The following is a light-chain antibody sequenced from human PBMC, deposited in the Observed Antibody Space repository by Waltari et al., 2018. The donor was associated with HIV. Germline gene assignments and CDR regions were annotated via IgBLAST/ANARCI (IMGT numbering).Light chain of an antibody. V-gene: IGLV1-51*02. CDR2: END. Sequence: QSVLTQPPSVSAAPGQKVTISCTGSSSNIGNNYVSWYPPPPGTAPKLRIYENDKRPSGIPDRFSGSKSGTSATLGITGLQTGDEADYYCGTWDSSLSAVVFGGGTKLTVL. CDR1: SSNIGNNY. CDR3: GTWDSSLSAVV. J-gene: IGLJ2*01.